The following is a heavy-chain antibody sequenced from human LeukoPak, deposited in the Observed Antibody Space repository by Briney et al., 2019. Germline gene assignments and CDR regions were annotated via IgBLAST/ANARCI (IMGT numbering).Heavy chain of an antibody. Sequence: GGSLRLSCAGSGFIFSNYAMSWVRQAPGQGLEWVSTISNSGDATFYADAVKGRFTISRDNSKNTLYLQMYSLRAEDTAIYYCAKAPPYTKYFDYWGQGALLTVSS. J-gene: IGHJ4*02. CDR2: ISNSGDAT. CDR1: GFIFSNYA. CDR3: AKAPPYTKYFDY. V-gene: IGHV3-23*01. D-gene: IGHD1-1*01.